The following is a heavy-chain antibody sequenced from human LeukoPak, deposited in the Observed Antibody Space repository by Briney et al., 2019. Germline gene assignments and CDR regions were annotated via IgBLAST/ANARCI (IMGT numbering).Heavy chain of an antibody. CDR3: TREFSRYSGSYCNY. CDR1: GFTFGDYA. J-gene: IGHJ4*02. D-gene: IGHD1-26*01. CDR2: IRSKAYGGTT. Sequence: GGSLRLSCTASGFTFGDYAMSWVRQAPGKGLEWVGFIRSKAYGGTTEYAASVKGRFTSSRDDSKSIAYLQMNSLKTEDTAVYYCTREFSRYSGSYCNYWGQGTLVTVSS. V-gene: IGHV3-49*04.